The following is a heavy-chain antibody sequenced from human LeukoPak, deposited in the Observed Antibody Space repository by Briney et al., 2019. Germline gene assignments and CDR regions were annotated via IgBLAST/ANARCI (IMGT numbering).Heavy chain of an antibody. CDR2: INPNSGGT. D-gene: IGHD6-19*01. Sequence: ASVKVSCKASGYTFTGYYMHWVRQAPGQGLEWMGRINPNSGGTNYAQKFQGRVTMTRDTSISTACMELSRLRSDDTAVYHCARDIGGYSSGRRGHWGQGTLVTVSS. J-gene: IGHJ4*02. CDR3: ARDIGGYSSGRRGH. CDR1: GYTFTGYY. V-gene: IGHV1-2*06.